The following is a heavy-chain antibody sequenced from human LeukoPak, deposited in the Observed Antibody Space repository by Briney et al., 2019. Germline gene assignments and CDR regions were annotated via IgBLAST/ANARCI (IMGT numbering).Heavy chain of an antibody. D-gene: IGHD2-2*01. CDR3: VRVGYCSSSTCRNYFDY. CDR2: IASSTNYI. CDR1: GFTFSSYS. J-gene: IGHJ4*02. Sequence: GGSLRLSCAASGFTFSSYSMNWVRQAPGKGLEWVSSIASSTNYIYYADSVKGRFTISSDNARNSLYLQMNSLRAEDTAVYYCVRVGYCSSSTCRNYFDYWGQGTLVTVSS. V-gene: IGHV3-21*01.